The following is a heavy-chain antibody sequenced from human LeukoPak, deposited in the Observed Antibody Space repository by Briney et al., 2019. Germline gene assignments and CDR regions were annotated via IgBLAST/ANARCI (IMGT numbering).Heavy chain of an antibody. D-gene: IGHD3-10*01. CDR3: ARSEGVYYGSGSSGSYYPHWFDP. CDR1: VYSINTYY. J-gene: IGHJ5*02. CDR2: IYYSGST. V-gene: IGHV4-59*01. Sequence: SETLPLTCTISVYSINTYYWSWIRQPPGKGLEWIGYIYYSGSTKYNPSLQSRVTISLDTSKKQFSLKLNSVTAADTAVYYCARSEGVYYGSGSSGSYYPHWFDPWGQGILVTVSS.